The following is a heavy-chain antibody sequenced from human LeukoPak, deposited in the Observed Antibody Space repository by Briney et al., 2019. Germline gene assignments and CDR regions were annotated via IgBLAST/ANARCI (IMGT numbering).Heavy chain of an antibody. CDR3: ASPAGAAAGTGEVPFDY. V-gene: IGHV4-4*02. D-gene: IGHD6-13*01. J-gene: IGHJ4*02. Sequence: KPSETLSLTCAVSGGSISSSNWWSWVRQPPGKGLEWIGEIYHSGSTNYNPSLKSRVTISVGKSKNQFSLKLSSVTAADTAVYYCASPAGAAAGTGEVPFDYWGQGTLVTVSS. CDR2: IYHSGST. CDR1: GGSISSSNW.